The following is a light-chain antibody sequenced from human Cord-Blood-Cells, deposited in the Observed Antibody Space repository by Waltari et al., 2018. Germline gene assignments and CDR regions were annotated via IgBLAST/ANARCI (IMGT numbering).Light chain of an antibody. V-gene: IGLV2-23*02. CDR3: CSYAGSSTYV. J-gene: IGLJ1*01. CDR1: ISDVCSSNV. Sequence: HSALTQPAHGPGPPGQPIPISCTGPISDVCSSNVFPWYQQHPGNAPKLMIYEVSKRPSGVSNRFSGSKSCNTASLTISGLQAEDEADYYCCSYAGSSTYVFGTGTKDTVL. CDR2: EVS.